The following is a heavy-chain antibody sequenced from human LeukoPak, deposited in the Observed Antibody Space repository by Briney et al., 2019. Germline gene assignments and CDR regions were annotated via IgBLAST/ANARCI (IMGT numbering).Heavy chain of an antibody. CDR3: ARMSNYYDSSGYYQSLDY. D-gene: IGHD3-22*01. Sequence: SETLSLTCTVSGGSISNYYWSWIRQPAGKGLEWVGRIYASGSTNYNPSLQSRVTISVDRSKNQFSLKLSSVTAADTAVYYCARMSNYYDSSGYYQSLDYWGQGTLVTVSS. V-gene: IGHV4-4*07. J-gene: IGHJ4*02. CDR1: GGSISNYY. CDR2: IYASGST.